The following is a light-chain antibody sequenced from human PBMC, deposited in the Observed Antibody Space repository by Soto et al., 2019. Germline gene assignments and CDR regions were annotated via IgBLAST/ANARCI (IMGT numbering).Light chain of an antibody. V-gene: IGKV1D-12*01. CDR2: AAS. CDR1: QGISNW. CDR3: EQGNSXPFT. Sequence: DIQMTQSPSSVSASVVDRVSITCRSRQGISNWLALYQQKPGRAPKLLIYAASSFQSGVSSSLSGSGYGTDFPLTISSLQPEYFATYYSEQGNSXPFTCGPGPKVXI. J-gene: IGKJ3*01.